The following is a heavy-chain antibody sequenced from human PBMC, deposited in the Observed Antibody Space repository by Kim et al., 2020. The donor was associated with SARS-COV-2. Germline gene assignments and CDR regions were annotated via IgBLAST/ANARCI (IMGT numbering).Heavy chain of an antibody. CDR1: GFTFSTYW. CDR2: INQDGTEI. CDR3: AREPGIALDY. D-gene: IGHD6-13*01. Sequence: GGSLRLSCAASGFTFSTYWMSWVRQAPGKGLEWVANINQDGTEIYYVDSVKGRFTISRDNAKNSLYLQMNSLRAEDTAVYYCAREPGIALDYWGQGTLVTVSS. V-gene: IGHV3-7*01. J-gene: IGHJ4*02.